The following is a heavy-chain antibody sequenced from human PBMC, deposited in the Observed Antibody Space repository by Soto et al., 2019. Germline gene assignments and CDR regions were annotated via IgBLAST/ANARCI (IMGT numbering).Heavy chain of an antibody. CDR1: GFTFTSSA. CDR3: AGAGDLGARIGGDYSGMDV. CDR2: IVVGSGNT. V-gene: IGHV1-58*01. D-gene: IGHD5-12*01. J-gene: IGHJ6*02. Sequence: SVKFSCKTSGFTFTSSAVQWVRQARRQRLEWIGWIVVGSGNTNYAQKFPERVTITRDMSTTTAYIELSRLRSEDTAVYYCAGAGDLGARIGGDYSGMDVWGQGTTVTVSS.